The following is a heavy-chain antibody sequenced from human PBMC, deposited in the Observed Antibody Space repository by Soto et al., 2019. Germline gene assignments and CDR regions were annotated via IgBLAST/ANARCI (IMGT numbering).Heavy chain of an antibody. V-gene: IGHV3-23*01. CDR2: FRTGGDDATT. CDR1: GFTFSSYS. Sequence: PGGSLRLSCAASGFTFSSYSMSWVRQAPGKGLEWVSGFRTGGDDATTYYADSVKGRFTISRHNSKNMLFLQMNSLRAEYTAIYGGPKKANSGPVSQYFDHRGHGTLLTACS. CDR3: PKKANSGPVSQYFDH. D-gene: IGHD4-17*01. J-gene: IGHJ1*01.